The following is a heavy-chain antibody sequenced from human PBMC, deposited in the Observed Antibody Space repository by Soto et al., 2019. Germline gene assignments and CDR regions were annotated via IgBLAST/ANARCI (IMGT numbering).Heavy chain of an antibody. CDR2: ISSSGSTI. Sequence: PGGSLRLSCAASGFTFSDYYMSWIRQAPGKGLEWVSYISSSGSTIYYADSVKGRFTISRDNAKNSLYLQMNSLRAEDTAVYYCARTIQLWFAEKYNWFDPWGQGTLVTVSS. V-gene: IGHV3-11*01. D-gene: IGHD5-18*01. CDR3: ARTIQLWFAEKYNWFDP. J-gene: IGHJ5*02. CDR1: GFTFSDYY.